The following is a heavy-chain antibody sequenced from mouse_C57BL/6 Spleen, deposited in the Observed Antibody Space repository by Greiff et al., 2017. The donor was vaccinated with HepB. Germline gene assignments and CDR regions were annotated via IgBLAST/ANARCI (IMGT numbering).Heavy chain of an antibody. CDR2: IYPGDGDT. J-gene: IGHJ1*03. CDR3: DRLPADYYGSSYPWYFDV. CDR1: GYAFSSYW. Sequence: VQLQQSGPELVKPGASVKISCKASGYAFSSYWMNWVKQRPGKGLEWIGRIYPGDGDTNYNGKFKGKGTLTADKSSSTAYMQLSSLTSEDSAVYFCDRLPADYYGSSYPWYFDVWGTGTTVTVSS. V-gene: IGHV1-82*01. D-gene: IGHD1-1*01.